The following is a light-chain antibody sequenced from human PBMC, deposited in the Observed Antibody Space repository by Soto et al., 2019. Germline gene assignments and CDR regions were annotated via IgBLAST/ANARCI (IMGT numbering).Light chain of an antibody. CDR2: DAS. Sequence: DIQMTQSPSSLSASVGNRVTITCRASQSISTYLNWYQKKPGKAPNLLIYDASSLQSGVPSRFSGSGSGTDFMLTSSSLQHEDFATYYCIQCDYNQPFGQGTKV. CDR1: QSISTY. V-gene: IGKV1-39*01. CDR3: IQCDYNQP. J-gene: IGKJ1*01.